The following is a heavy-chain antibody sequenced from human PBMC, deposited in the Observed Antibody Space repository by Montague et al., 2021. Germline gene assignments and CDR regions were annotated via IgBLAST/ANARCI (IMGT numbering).Heavy chain of an antibody. CDR1: GFTFSSLW. CDR3: VRDRPTAWFDS. V-gene: IGHV3-74*01. D-gene: IGHD5-18*01. J-gene: IGHJ5*01. Sequence: SLRLSFAASGFTFSSLWMHWVRQAPGKGLVWVSQITSDGSDTNYADSVKGRFTISRDNAKSTLYLQMNSLRDEDTAVYYCVRDRPTAWFDSWGQGTRVTVSS. CDR2: ITSDGSDT.